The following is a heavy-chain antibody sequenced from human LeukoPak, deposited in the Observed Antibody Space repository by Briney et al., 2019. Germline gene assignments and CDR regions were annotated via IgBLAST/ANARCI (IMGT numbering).Heavy chain of an antibody. CDR2: IYYSGST. CDR3: ARGTAMGAFGFDP. Sequence: SETLSLTCTVSGGSIISSSSYNWGWIRQPPGKGLEWIGTIYYSGSTYYNPSLKSRITMSVDTSKNQFSLKLSSVTAADTAVYYCARGTAMGAFGFDPWGQGTLVTVSS. V-gene: IGHV4-39*07. D-gene: IGHD2-21*02. J-gene: IGHJ5*02. CDR1: GGSIISSSSYN.